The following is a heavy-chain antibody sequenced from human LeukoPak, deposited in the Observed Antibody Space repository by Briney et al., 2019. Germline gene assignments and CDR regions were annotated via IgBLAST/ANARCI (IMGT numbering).Heavy chain of an antibody. D-gene: IGHD2/OR15-2a*01. V-gene: IGHV3-30*02. Sequence: GGSLRLSCAASGFTFSSYGMHWVRQAPGKGLEWVAFIRYDGSNKYYADSVKGRFTISRDNAKNSLYLQMNSLRAEDTAVYYCARGAGIALSPFGFWGQGTLVTVSS. CDR3: ARGAGIALSPFGF. J-gene: IGHJ1*01. CDR1: GFTFSSYG. CDR2: IRYDGSNK.